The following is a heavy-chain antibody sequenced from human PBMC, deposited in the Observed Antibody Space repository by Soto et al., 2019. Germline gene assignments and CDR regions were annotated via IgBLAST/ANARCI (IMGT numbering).Heavy chain of an antibody. J-gene: IGHJ4*02. V-gene: IGHV1-46*03. Sequence: ASVKVSCKASGYTFTSYYMHWVRQAPGQGLEWMGIINPSGGSTSYAQKFQGRVTMTRDTSTSTVYMELSSLRSEDTAVYYCARGDDFWSGYYTGIGVGFPYYFDYWGQGTLVTVSS. CDR2: INPSGGST. CDR3: ARGDDFWSGYYTGIGVGFPYYFDY. CDR1: GYTFTSYY. D-gene: IGHD3-3*01.